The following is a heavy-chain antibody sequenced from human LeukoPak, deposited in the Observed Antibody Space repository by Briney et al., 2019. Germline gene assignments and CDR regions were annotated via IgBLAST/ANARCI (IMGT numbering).Heavy chain of an antibody. CDR3: ARRGVAGRDASDI. CDR2: IYHSGST. V-gene: IGHV4-4*02. J-gene: IGHJ3*02. CDR1: GGSISSSNW. D-gene: IGHD6-19*01. Sequence: SETLSLTCAVSGGSISSSNWWSWVRQPPGKGLEWIGEIYHSGSTNYNPSLKSRVTISVGKSKNQFSLKLSSVTAADTAVYYCARRGVAGRDASDIWGQGTMVTVSS.